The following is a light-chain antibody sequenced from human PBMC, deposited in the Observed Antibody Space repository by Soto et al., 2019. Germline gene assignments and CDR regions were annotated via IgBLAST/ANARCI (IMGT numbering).Light chain of an antibody. J-gene: IGKJ1*01. CDR2: DAS. Sequence: EIVLTQSPATLSLSPGERATLSCRASQSVSSYLAWYQQKPGQAPRLLIYDASNRATGIPARFSGSGSGTDFTLPLSSLLSEDLAAYYCQLYNNWTQGTFGQGTKVDIK. V-gene: IGKV3-11*01. CDR3: QLYNNWTQGT. CDR1: QSVSSY.